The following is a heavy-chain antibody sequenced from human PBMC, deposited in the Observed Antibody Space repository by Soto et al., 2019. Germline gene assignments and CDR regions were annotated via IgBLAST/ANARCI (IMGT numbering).Heavy chain of an antibody. CDR1: GASISTGGYS. V-gene: IGHV4-30-2*01. CDR2: IYESGRT. D-gene: IGHD1-26*01. CDR3: ARGDRYSGSFSDYFDP. Sequence: SETLSLTCIVSGASISTGGYSWSWIRQQPGKGPEWIGYIYESGRTYYKPSLKSRASISMDKSRNQFSVRLTSVTAADTAVYFCARGDRYSGSFSDYFDPWGQGILVTVSS. J-gene: IGHJ5*02.